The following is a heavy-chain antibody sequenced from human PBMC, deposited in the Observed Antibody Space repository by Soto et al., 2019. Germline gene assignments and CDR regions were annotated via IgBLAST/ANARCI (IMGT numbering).Heavy chain of an antibody. Sequence: RRLSCAASGFTFSSSAMSWVRQAPGTGLEWVSTINPTGANTHYADSAKGRFTISRDNSRNTVDLQMNSLRAADTALYYCVSWVSDHFDYWGQGTPVTVSS. CDR1: GFTFSSSA. J-gene: IGHJ4*02. CDR3: VSWVSDHFDY. D-gene: IGHD3-16*01. CDR2: INPTGANT. V-gene: IGHV3-23*01.